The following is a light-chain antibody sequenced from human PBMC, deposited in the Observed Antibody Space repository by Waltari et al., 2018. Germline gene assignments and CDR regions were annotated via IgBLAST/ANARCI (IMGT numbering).Light chain of an antibody. V-gene: IGLV1-44*01. CDR3: STWDDSLSGVL. CDR2: SDN. Sequence: QPVLTQPPSASGTPGQRVTISCSGRHSHIGANTVTWYQQLPGTAPKLLIYSDNRRFSGVPDRFSASKSGTSASLAISGLQSEDEADYYCSTWDDSLSGVLFGEGTKLTVV. CDR1: HSHIGANT. J-gene: IGLJ2*01.